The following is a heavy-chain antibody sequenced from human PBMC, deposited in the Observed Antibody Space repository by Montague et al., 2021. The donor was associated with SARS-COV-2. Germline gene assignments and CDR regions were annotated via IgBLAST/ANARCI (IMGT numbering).Heavy chain of an antibody. CDR1: GGSFSTYS. J-gene: IGHJ6*03. D-gene: IGHD3-10*01. Sequence: SETLSLTCAVHGGSFSTYSWNWIRQLPGKGLEWIGEIRHGGSTNYNPSLKSRVTISADTSKNQFSLKLTSVAAADTAVYYCARLGDGVVPSPILGVGPYYSYYYMDVWGKGTTVTVSS. V-gene: IGHV4-34*01. CDR2: IRHGGST. CDR3: ARLGDGVVPSPILGVGPYYSYYYMDV.